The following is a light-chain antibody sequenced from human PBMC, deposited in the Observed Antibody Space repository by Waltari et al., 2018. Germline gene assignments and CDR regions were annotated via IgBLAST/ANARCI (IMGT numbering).Light chain of an antibody. CDR2: TDN. CDR3: AAWDDSLTGRV. Sequence: QSVLTQPSSASGTPGQRVTISCSGSSSNIGSNYVYWYQQLPGTAPKLLIHTDNQRPSGVPDRLSASKSGASASLAISGLRSDDEADYYCAAWDDSLTGRVFGGGTKLTVL. CDR1: SSNIGSNY. J-gene: IGLJ3*02. V-gene: IGLV1-47*01.